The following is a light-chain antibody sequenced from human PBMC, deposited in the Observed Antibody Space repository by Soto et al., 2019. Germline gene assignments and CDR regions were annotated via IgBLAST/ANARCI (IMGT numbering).Light chain of an antibody. CDR1: QSISSW. Sequence: DIQMTQSPSTLSASVGDRVTITCRASQSISSWLAWYHQKPGKAPKLLIYKASSLESGVPSRFSGSGSGTEFTLTISSLQPDDFATYYCQQYNSYSPWTFGQGTKVDIK. CDR3: QQYNSYSPWT. J-gene: IGKJ1*01. V-gene: IGKV1-5*03. CDR2: KAS.